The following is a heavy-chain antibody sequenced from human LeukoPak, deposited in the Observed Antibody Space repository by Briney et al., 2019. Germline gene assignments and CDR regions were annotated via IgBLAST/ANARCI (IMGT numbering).Heavy chain of an antibody. V-gene: IGHV1-2*02. CDR3: AGGYCDTNDCPPGAY. CDR1: GYTFTAFY. CDR2: INPNSGGT. D-gene: IGHD3-9*01. J-gene: IGHJ4*02. Sequence: ASVKVSCKASGYTFTAFYIHWVRQAPGQGLEWMGWINPNSGGTNYAQKFQGRVTLTRDTSISTVYMELSGLTSDDTAVYYCAGGYCDTNDCPPGAYWGQGALVTVSS.